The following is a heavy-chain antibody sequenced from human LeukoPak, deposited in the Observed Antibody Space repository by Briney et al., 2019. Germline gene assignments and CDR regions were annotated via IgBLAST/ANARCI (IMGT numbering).Heavy chain of an antibody. Sequence: PSDTLSLTCTAHGDSISNYYWSRPRRPRGKVVKWVGYIHNTWRTNYNPSLKSRVTISAATSKNQFSLLLSSVTAADTAIYYCARYAATGGPNWFDPWGQGTLVTVSS. CDR3: ARYAATGGPNWFDP. CDR2: IHNTWRT. D-gene: IGHD2-15*01. J-gene: IGHJ5*02. CDR1: GDSISNYY. V-gene: IGHV4-59*07.